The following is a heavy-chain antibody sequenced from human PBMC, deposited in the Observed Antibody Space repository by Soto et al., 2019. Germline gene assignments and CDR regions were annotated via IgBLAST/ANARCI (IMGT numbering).Heavy chain of an antibody. CDR2: IIPIFGTA. Sequence: SVKVSCKASGGTFSSYAINWVRQAPGQGLEWMGGIIPIFGTANYAQKFQGRVTITADKSTSTAYMELSSLRSEDTAVYYCARARCSGSRGVCHAFDIWGQGTMVPVSS. CDR3: ARARCSGSRGVCHAFDI. V-gene: IGHV1-69*06. J-gene: IGHJ3*02. D-gene: IGHD1-26*01. CDR1: GGTFSSYA.